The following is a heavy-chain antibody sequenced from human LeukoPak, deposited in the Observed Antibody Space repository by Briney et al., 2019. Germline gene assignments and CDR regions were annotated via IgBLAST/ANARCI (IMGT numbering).Heavy chain of an antibody. J-gene: IGHJ4*02. CDR3: TTAGESPIRYFDY. D-gene: IGHD3-9*01. V-gene: IGHV1-8*01. CDR2: MNPNSGNT. Sequence: VASVKVSRKASGYSFSSYDINWVRQATGQGLEWMGWMNPNSGNTGYAQKFQGRVTMTRNTSINTAYMELSGLISEDTAVYFCTTAGESPIRYFDYWGQGTLVTVSS. CDR1: GYSFSSYD.